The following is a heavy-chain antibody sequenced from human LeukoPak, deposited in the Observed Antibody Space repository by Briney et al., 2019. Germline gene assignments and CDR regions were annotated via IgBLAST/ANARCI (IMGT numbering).Heavy chain of an antibody. D-gene: IGHD3-16*01. Sequence: PSETLSLTCAVYGGSFNDYYWSWIRQPPGKGLEWIGEINHSGSTNYNPSLKSRVTISVDTSKNQFSLKLSSVTAADTAVYYCARGPSIGGGTVYYYYGMDVWGQGTTVTVSS. V-gene: IGHV4-34*01. CDR2: INHSGST. CDR3: ARGPSIGGGTVYYYYGMDV. J-gene: IGHJ6*02. CDR1: GGSFNDYY.